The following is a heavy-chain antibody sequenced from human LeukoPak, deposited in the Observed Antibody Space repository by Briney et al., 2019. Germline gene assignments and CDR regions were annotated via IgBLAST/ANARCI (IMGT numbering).Heavy chain of an antibody. CDR1: GFNFSSHW. D-gene: IGHD2-2*01. J-gene: IGHJ3*02. V-gene: IGHV3-7*01. CDR3: ARGYCSGTSCFGAFDM. Sequence: GGSLRLSCAASGFNFSSHWMSWVRQAPGKGLEWVANIGQDGTEKNYVDSVKGRFTISRDNAKNSLYLQMSSLRAEDTAVYHRARGYCSGTSCFGAFDMWGQGTMVPVSS. CDR2: IGQDGTEK.